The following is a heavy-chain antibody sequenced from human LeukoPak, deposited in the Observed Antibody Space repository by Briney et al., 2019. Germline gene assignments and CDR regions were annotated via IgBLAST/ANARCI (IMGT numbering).Heavy chain of an antibody. CDR3: ARGLGTYDSSELTWPMISL. D-gene: IGHD3-22*01. V-gene: IGHV1-8*01. CDR2: MNPDSGDT. CDR1: GYTFTSYG. Sequence: GASVTVSCKASGYTFTSYGINWVRQATGQGLEWMGWMNPDSGDTAYAQKFQGRITMTRTTSINTAYMELSSLRSEDTAVYYCARGLGTYDSSELTWPMISLWGQGTVVTVS. J-gene: IGHJ4*02.